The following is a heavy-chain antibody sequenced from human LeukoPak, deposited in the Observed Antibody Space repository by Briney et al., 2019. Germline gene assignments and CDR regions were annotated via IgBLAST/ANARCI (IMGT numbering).Heavy chain of an antibody. CDR3: ARDRIYYGMDV. CDR2: IYSGGST. Sequence: PGGSLRLSCAASGFTVSRNYMSWVRQAPGKGLEWVSVIYSGGSTYYADSVKGRFTISRDNSKNTLYLQMNSLRAEDTAVYYCARDRIYYGMDVWGQGTTVTVSS. V-gene: IGHV3-66*01. J-gene: IGHJ6*02. CDR1: GFTVSRNY.